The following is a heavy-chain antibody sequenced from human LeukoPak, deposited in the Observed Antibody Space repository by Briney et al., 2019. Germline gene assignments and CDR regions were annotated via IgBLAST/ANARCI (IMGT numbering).Heavy chain of an antibody. CDR1: GFPFSNYW. CDR3: ARGGES. Sequence: GSLGPSFAASGFPFSNYWMNWVRPAPGKGLEWVANIKQDGTEKYYVDSVKGRFTISRDNAKNSLYLQMNSLRAEDTAVYYCARGGESWGQGTLVTVSS. V-gene: IGHV3-7*01. D-gene: IGHD3-16*01. J-gene: IGHJ5*02. CDR2: IKQDGTEK.